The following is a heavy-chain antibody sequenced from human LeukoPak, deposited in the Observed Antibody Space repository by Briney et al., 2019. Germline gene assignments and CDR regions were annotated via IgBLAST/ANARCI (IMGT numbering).Heavy chain of an antibody. CDR1: GGTFSSYA. D-gene: IGHD4-23*01. J-gene: IGHJ4*02. Sequence: SVKVSCKASGGTFSSYAISWVRQAPGQGLEWMGGIIPIFGTANYAQKFQGRVTITADESTSTAYMELSSLRSEDTAVYYCASDVVTQGYYFDYWGQGTLVTASS. CDR3: ASDVVTQGYYFDY. V-gene: IGHV1-69*13. CDR2: IIPIFGTA.